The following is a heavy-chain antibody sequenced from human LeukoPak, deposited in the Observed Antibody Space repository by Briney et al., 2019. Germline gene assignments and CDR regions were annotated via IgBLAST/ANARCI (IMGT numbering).Heavy chain of an antibody. CDR3: ARVAAVAGNYVREGYFDY. V-gene: IGHV1-2*06. J-gene: IGHJ4*02. D-gene: IGHD6-19*01. CDR2: INPNSGGS. CDR1: GYTFTGYY. Sequence: ASVKVSCKASGYTFTGYYMHWVRQAPGQGLEWMGRINPNSGGSNYAQKFQGRVTMTRDTSISTAYMELSRLRSDDTAVYYCARVAAVAGNYVREGYFDYWGQGTLVTVSS.